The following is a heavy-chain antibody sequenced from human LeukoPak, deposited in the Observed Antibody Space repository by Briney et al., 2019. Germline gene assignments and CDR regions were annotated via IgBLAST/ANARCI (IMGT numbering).Heavy chain of an antibody. D-gene: IGHD5-18*01. Sequence: ASETLSLTCAVYGGSFSTYYWSWIRQPPGKGLEWIGYIYYSGSTNYNPSLKSRVTISVDTSKNQFSLKLSSVTAADTAVYYCARTRGYSLYWYFDLWGRGTLVTVSS. V-gene: IGHV4-59*01. J-gene: IGHJ2*01. CDR2: IYYSGST. CDR1: GGSFSTYY. CDR3: ARTRGYSLYWYFDL.